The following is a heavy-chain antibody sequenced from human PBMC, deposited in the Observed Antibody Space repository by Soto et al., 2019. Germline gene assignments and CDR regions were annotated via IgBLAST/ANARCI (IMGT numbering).Heavy chain of an antibody. V-gene: IGHV4-4*07. Sequence: SETLSLTCTVSGGSISSYYWSWIRQPAGKGLEWIGRIYTSGSTNYNPSLKSRVTMSVDTSKNQFSLKLSSVTAADTAVYYCARVSGIVGASSSYGMDVWGQGTTVTVS. CDR1: GGSISSYY. CDR2: IYTSGST. J-gene: IGHJ6*02. CDR3: ARVSGIVGASSSYGMDV. D-gene: IGHD1-26*01.